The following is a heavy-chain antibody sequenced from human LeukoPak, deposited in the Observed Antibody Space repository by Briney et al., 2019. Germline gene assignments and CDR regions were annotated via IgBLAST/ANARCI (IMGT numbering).Heavy chain of an antibody. D-gene: IGHD3-10*01. V-gene: IGHV3-64D*06. Sequence: GGSLRLACSASGFTFGSYAMHWVRQAAGKVMEYVSAIRSIGGSTYYTDSVTGRFTISRDNSKNTLYLQMSSLRAEDTAVYYCVKDGSGSYYDYWGQGTLVTVSS. CDR3: VKDGSGSYYDY. CDR2: IRSIGGST. J-gene: IGHJ4*02. CDR1: GFTFGSYA.